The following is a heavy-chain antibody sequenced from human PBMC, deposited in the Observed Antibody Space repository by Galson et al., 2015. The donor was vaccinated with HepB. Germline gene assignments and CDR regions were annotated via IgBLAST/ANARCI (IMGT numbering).Heavy chain of an antibody. D-gene: IGHD1-1*01. V-gene: IGHV3-9*01. J-gene: IGHJ3*02. Sequence: SLRLSCAASGFTFDDYAMHWVRQAPGKGLEWVSGISWNSGSIGYADSVKGRFTISRDNTKNSLYLQMISLRAEDTALYYCAKDISSHWNDNDDAFDIWGQGTMVTVSS. CDR3: AKDISSHWNDNDDAFDI. CDR2: ISWNSGSI. CDR1: GFTFDDYA.